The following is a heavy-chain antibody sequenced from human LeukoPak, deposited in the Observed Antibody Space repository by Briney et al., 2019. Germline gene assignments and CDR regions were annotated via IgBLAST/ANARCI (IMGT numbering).Heavy chain of an antibody. D-gene: IGHD3-10*01. CDR1: GGSISSTSYY. J-gene: IGHJ4*02. Sequence: SETLSLTCTVSGGSISSTSYYWGWIRQPPGKGLEWIGSIYYIGSTYYNPSLRSRATISVDTSKNQFSLKLSSVTAADTAVYYCARGLPAYYGSGSYYIYWGQGTLVTVSS. CDR2: IYYIGST. V-gene: IGHV4-39*01. CDR3: ARGLPAYYGSGSYYIY.